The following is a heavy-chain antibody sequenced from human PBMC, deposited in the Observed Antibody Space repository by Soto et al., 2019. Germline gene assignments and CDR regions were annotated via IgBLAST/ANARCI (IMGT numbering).Heavy chain of an antibody. D-gene: IGHD1-26*01. V-gene: IGHV1-58*01. CDR2: IVVGSVHT. Sequence: QMQLLQSGPEVKKPGTSVKVSCKASGFTFTSSAVQWVRQARGKRLEWIGWIVVGSVHTNYAQKFQERVTITRDMYTSTAYMELSRLRSEDTAVYYCAAPSLNYYYGMDVWGQGTTVTVSS. J-gene: IGHJ6*02. CDR3: AAPSLNYYYGMDV. CDR1: GFTFTSSA.